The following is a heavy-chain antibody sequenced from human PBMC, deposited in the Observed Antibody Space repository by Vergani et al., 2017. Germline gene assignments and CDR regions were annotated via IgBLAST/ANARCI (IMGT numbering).Heavy chain of an antibody. V-gene: IGHV5-10-1*03. J-gene: IGHJ4*02. CDR1: GYSFTSYW. Sequence: EVQLVQSGAEVKKPGESLRISCKGSGYSFTSYWISWVRQMPGKGLEWMGRIDPSDSYTNYSPSFQGHVTISADKSISTAYLQWSSLKASDTAMYYCARHSDLGYCSGGSCSNQSPIDYWGQGTLVTVSS. D-gene: IGHD2-15*01. CDR2: IDPSDSYT. CDR3: ARHSDLGYCSGGSCSNQSPIDY.